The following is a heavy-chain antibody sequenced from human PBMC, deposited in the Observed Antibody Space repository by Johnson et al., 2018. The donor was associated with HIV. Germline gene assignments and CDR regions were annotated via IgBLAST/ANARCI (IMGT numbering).Heavy chain of an antibody. CDR1: GFTFSSYA. V-gene: IGHV3-30*14. Sequence: QVQLVESGGGVVQPGRSLRLSCAASGFTFSSYAMHWVRQAPGKGLEWVAVISYDGSNKYYADSVKGRFTISRDNSKNTLYLQMNSLRAEDTAVYYCARDQRGLDAFDIWGQGTMVTVSS. J-gene: IGHJ3*02. CDR2: ISYDGSNK. D-gene: IGHD2-15*01. CDR3: ARDQRGLDAFDI.